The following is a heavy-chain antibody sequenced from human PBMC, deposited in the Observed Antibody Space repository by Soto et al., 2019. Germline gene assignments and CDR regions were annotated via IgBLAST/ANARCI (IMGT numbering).Heavy chain of an antibody. CDR3: AREVSYDLGTYFDY. D-gene: IGHD5-18*01. J-gene: IGHJ4*02. Sequence: SETLSLTCAVCGGSFSGYYWSWIRQPPGKGLEWIGEINYSGSTNYNPSLKSRVTISVDTSKNQFSLKLSSVTAADTAVYYCAREVSYDLGTYFDYWGQGTLSPSPQ. CDR2: INYSGST. V-gene: IGHV4-34*01. CDR1: GGSFSGYY.